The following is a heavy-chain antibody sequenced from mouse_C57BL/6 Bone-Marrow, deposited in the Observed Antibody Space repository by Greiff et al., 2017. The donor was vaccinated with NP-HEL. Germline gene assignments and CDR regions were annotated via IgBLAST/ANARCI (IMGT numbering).Heavy chain of an antibody. V-gene: IGHV2-4*01. CDR3: AKNTYYGNYYYFDY. CDR1: GFSLTSYG. J-gene: IGHJ2*01. CDR2: IWSGGST. D-gene: IGHD2-10*01. Sequence: VQLQQSGPGLVQPSQSLSIPCTVSGFSLTSYGVHWVRQPPGKGLEWLGVIWSGGSTDYNAAFISRLSISKDNSKSQVFFKMNSLQADDTAIYYCAKNTYYGNYYYFDYWGQGTTLTVSS.